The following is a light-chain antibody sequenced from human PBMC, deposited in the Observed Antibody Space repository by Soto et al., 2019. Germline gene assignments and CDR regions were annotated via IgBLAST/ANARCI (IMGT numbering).Light chain of an antibody. CDR3: QQYNSYSYT. V-gene: IGKV1-5*01. Sequence: DIQMTQSPSTLSASVGDRVTITCWASQSISSWLAWYQQKPGKAPKLLIYDASSLESGVPSRFSGSGSGTEFTLNISSLQPDDFATYYCQQYNSYSYTFGQGTKLEIK. CDR1: QSISSW. J-gene: IGKJ2*01. CDR2: DAS.